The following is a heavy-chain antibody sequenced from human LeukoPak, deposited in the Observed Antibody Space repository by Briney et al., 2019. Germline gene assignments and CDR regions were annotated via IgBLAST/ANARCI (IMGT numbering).Heavy chain of an antibody. D-gene: IGHD1-26*01. J-gene: IGHJ3*02. CDR2: ITGSGGSGGST. Sequence: GGSLRLSCAASGFTFTSYAISWVRQAPGKGLEWVSTITGSGGSGGSTYYADAVRGRFTISRDNSNNTLYLQMDSLRAEDTAVYYCAKFVGATSVTDDALGIWGQGTMVTVSS. CDR1: GFTFTSYA. CDR3: AKFVGATSVTDDALGI. V-gene: IGHV3-23*01.